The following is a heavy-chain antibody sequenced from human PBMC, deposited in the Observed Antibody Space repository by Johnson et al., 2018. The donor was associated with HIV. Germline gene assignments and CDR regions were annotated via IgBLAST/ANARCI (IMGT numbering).Heavy chain of an antibody. Sequence: EMQLVESGGGLVKPGGSLRLSCAASGFTFSNAWMSWVRQAPGKGLEWVGRIKSKTDGGTTDYAAPVKGRFTISRADSKNTLYLQMNSLKTEDTAVYYSTTDLVPAAKEPVVVGGAFDIWGQGTMVTVSS. CDR1: GFTFSNAW. D-gene: IGHD2-2*01. V-gene: IGHV3-15*01. CDR3: TTDLVPAAKEPVVVGGAFDI. CDR2: IKSKTDGGTT. J-gene: IGHJ3*02.